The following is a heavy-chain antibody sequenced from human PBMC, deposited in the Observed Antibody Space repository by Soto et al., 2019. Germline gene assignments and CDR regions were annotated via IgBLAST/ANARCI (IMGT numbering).Heavy chain of an antibody. CDR3: VRDGTKTLRDWFDP. V-gene: IGHV4-4*07. J-gene: IGHJ5*02. CDR2: IYATGTT. CDR1: GASISVFY. D-gene: IGHD1-1*01. Sequence: SETLSLTCTVSGASISVFYWSWIRKSAGKGLEWIGRIYATGTTGYNPSLKSRVMMSVDTSKTQFSLKLRSMTAADTAVYYCVRDGTKTLRDWFDPWGQGISGTVSS.